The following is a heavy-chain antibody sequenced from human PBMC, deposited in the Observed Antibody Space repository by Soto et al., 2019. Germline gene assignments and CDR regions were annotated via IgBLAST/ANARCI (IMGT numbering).Heavy chain of an antibody. V-gene: IGHV1-8*01. D-gene: IGHD2-15*01. CDR1: GYTFTSYD. CDR3: ARGWDCSGGSCYNYYYYMDV. J-gene: IGHJ6*03. CDR2: MNPNSGNT. Sequence: QVQLVQSGAEVKKPGASVKVSCKASGYTFTSYDINWVRQATGQGLEWMGWMNPNSGNTGYAQKFQGRVTMTRNTSISTAYMELSSLRSEDTAVYYCARGWDCSGGSCYNYYYYMDVWGEGTTVTVSS.